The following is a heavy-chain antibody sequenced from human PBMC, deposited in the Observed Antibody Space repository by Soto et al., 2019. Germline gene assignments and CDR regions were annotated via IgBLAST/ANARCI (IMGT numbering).Heavy chain of an antibody. J-gene: IGHJ4*02. CDR3: ARARYCSSTSCYRGGIDY. Sequence: QVQLQESGPGLVKPSQTLSLTCTVSGGSISSGGYYWSWIRQHPGKGLEWIGYIYYSGSTYYNPSLKSRVTISVDTSKNQFSLKLSSVTAADTAVYYCARARYCSSTSCYRGGIDYWGQGTLVTVSS. V-gene: IGHV4-31*03. CDR2: IYYSGST. CDR1: GGSISSGGYY. D-gene: IGHD2-2*01.